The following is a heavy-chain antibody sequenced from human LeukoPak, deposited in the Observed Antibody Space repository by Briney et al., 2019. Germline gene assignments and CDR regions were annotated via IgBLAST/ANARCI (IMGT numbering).Heavy chain of an antibody. CDR3: ARVVDNYFDY. J-gene: IGHJ4*02. D-gene: IGHD5-12*01. CDR2: ISAYNGNT. CDR1: GYTFTGYY. V-gene: IGHV1-18*04. Sequence: ASVKVSCKASGYTFTGYYMHWVRQAPGQGLEWMGWISAYNGNTNYAQKLQGRVTMTTDTSTSTAYMELRSLRSDDTAVYYCARVVDNYFDYWGQGTLVTVSS.